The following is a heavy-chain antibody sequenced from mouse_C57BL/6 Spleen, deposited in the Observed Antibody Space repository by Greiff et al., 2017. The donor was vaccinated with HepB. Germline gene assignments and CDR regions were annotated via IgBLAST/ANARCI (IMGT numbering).Heavy chain of an antibody. J-gene: IGHJ1*03. V-gene: IGHV1-53*01. CDR1: GYTFTSYW. D-gene: IGHD1-1*01. Sequence: QVQLQQPGTELVKPGASVKLSCKASGYTFTSYWMHWVKQRPGQGLEWIGNINPSNGGTNYNEKFKSKATLTVDKSSSTAYMQLSSLTSENSAVYYCASPAYYGSSHWYFDVWGTGTTVTVSS. CDR2: INPSNGGT. CDR3: ASPAYYGSSHWYFDV.